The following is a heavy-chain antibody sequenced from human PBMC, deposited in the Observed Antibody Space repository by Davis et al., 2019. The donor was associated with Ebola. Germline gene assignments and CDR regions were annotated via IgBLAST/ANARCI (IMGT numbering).Heavy chain of an antibody. V-gene: IGHV4-39*01. CDR3: TSQSGTYSVTDY. CDR1: GDSITNNHHY. J-gene: IGHJ4*02. Sequence: MPSETLSLTCTVSGDSITNNHHYWAWIRQPPGKGLEWIGTIYFDGSTYYNPPLKSRVTISLDTSKNQFSLRLSSVTAADTAVYYCTSQSGTYSVTDYWGQGTLVTVSS. D-gene: IGHD1-26*01. CDR2: IYFDGST.